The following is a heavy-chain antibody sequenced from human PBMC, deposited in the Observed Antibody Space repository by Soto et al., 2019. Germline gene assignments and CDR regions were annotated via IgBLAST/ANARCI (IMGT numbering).Heavy chain of an antibody. Sequence: SETLSLTCTVSGGSISSYYWSWIRQPPGKGLEWIGYIYYSGSTNYNPSLKSRVTISVDTSKNQFSLKLSSVTAADTAVYYCAREYGSSFLWFDPWGQGTLVTVSS. V-gene: IGHV4-59*01. CDR3: AREYGSSFLWFDP. CDR1: GGSISSYY. D-gene: IGHD6-6*01. CDR2: IYYSGST. J-gene: IGHJ5*02.